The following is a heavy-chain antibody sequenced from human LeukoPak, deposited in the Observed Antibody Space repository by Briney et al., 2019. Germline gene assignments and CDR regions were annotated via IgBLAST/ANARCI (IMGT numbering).Heavy chain of an antibody. V-gene: IGHV1-69*05. D-gene: IGHD2-2*01. Sequence: GASVKVSCKASGGTFSSYAISWVRQAPGQGHEWMGRIIPIFGTANYAQKFQGRVTITTDESTSTAYMELSSLRSEDTAVYYCARDWVWGGSGSTSSLAFDYWGQGTLVTVSS. CDR3: ARDWVWGGSGSTSSLAFDY. J-gene: IGHJ4*02. CDR2: IIPIFGTA. CDR1: GGTFSSYA.